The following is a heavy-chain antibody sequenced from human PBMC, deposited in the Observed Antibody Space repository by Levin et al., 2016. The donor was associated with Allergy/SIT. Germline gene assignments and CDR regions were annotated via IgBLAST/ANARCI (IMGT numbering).Heavy chain of an antibody. V-gene: IGHV3-9*01. J-gene: IGHJ4*02. D-gene: IGHD6-19*01. CDR2: ISWGSRSI. CDR1: GFTFDDFA. Sequence: SLKISCAASGFTFDDFAMHWVRRAPGKGLEWVSGISWGSRSIGYADSVKGRFTISRDNARNSLYLQMNSLRADDTALYYCAKGGGVSGWLSEGPDYWGQGTLVTVSS. CDR3: AKGGGVSGWLSEGPDY.